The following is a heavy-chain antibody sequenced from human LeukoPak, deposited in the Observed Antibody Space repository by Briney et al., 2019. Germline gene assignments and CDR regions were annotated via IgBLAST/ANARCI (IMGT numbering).Heavy chain of an antibody. CDR1: GSTFSSYA. D-gene: IGHD6-13*01. CDR3: AKSPGIAAAGNWEPYYFDY. V-gene: IGHV3-23*01. Sequence: GGSLRLSCAASGSTFSSYAMSWVRQAPGKGLEWVSAISGSGGSTYYADSVKGRFTISRDNSKNTLYLQMNSLRAEDTAVYYCAKSPGIAAAGNWEPYYFDYWGQGTLVTVSS. CDR2: ISGSGGST. J-gene: IGHJ4*02.